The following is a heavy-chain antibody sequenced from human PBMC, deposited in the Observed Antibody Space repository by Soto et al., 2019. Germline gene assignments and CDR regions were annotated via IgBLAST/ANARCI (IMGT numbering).Heavy chain of an antibody. Sequence: QVQLQESGPGLVKPSQTLSLTCTVSGGSISSGGYYWSWIRQHPGKGLEWIGYIYYSGSTYYNPSLRSRVTISVDTTKDQFSLKLSSVTAADTPVYYCATGGYCSGDSCYSAFDYWGQGTLVTVSS. V-gene: IGHV4-31*03. CDR3: ATGGYCSGDSCYSAFDY. J-gene: IGHJ4*02. D-gene: IGHD2-15*01. CDR1: GGSISSGGYY. CDR2: IYYSGST.